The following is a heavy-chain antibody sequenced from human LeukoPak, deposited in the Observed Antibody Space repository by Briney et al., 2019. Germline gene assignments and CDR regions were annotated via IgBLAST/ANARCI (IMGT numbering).Heavy chain of an antibody. CDR3: ARGRGSDPGIWSDP. V-gene: IGHV3-7*04. CDR2: IKQDGSDK. Sequence: PGGSLRLSCAASGFTFNSYWMSWVRHVPGKGLEWVANIKQDGSDKYYVDSVKGRFTVSRDNAENSLYLQMSILRADDTAIYYLARGRGSDPGIWSDPWGQGTLVTVSS. D-gene: IGHD1-14*01. CDR1: GFTFNSYW. J-gene: IGHJ5*02.